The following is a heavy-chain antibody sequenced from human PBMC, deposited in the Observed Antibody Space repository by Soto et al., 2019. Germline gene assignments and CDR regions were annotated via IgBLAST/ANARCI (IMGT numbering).Heavy chain of an antibody. CDR3: ARARYYCSGCCRFDP. D-gene: IGHD6-19*01. CDR1: GGSISSYY. V-gene: IGHV4-59*01. CDR2: IYYSGST. Sequence: QVQLQESGPGLVKPSETLSLTCTVSGGSISSYYWSWIRQHPGKGLEWIGYIYYSGSTNYNPSLTGRSTQSVDTSKYQFSLKLSSVTAADTAVYSGARARYYCSGCCRFDPWGQGTLVTVSS. J-gene: IGHJ5*02.